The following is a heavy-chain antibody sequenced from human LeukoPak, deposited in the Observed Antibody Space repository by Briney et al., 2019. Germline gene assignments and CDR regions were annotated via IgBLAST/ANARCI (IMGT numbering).Heavy chain of an antibody. CDR2: IYSSGNT. CDR1: GLTVSNNY. CDR3: MGRLDMIRGVPGHY. V-gene: IGHV3-53*01. Sequence: PGGSLRLSCAASGLTVSNNYMSWVRQAPGKGLEWVSVIYSSGNTYYADSVKGRFTISRDNSKNTLNLQMNSLRAEDTAVYYCMGRLDMIRGVPGHYWGQGTLVTVSS. D-gene: IGHD3-10*01. J-gene: IGHJ4*02.